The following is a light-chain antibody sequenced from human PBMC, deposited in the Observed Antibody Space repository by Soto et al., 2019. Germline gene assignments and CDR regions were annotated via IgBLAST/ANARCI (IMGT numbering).Light chain of an antibody. CDR3: QHLKSSFPLS. V-gene: IGKV1-9*01. CDR2: TAS. J-gene: IGKJ4*01. CDR1: QGIRSY. Sequence: DIQLTQSPSFLSASVGDRVTITCRASQGIRSYLAWYQKKPGKAPSLLIYTASTLQNGVPSRFSGSGSGTEFTLTITSLQPEDFATYYCQHLKSSFPLSFGGGTKVEIK.